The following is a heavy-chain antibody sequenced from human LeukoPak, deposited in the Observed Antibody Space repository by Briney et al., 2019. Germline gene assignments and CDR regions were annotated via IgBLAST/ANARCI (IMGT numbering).Heavy chain of an antibody. D-gene: IGHD3-10*01. J-gene: IGHJ3*02. V-gene: IGHV4-39*07. CDR1: GGSISSSSYY. CDR2: IYYSGST. Sequence: ASETLSLTCTVSGGSISSSSYYWGWIRQPPGKGLEWIGSIYYSGSTYYNPSLKSRVTISVDTSKNQFSLKLSSVTAADTAVYYCARVPDYGSGSPDDAFDIWGQGTMVTVSS. CDR3: ARVPDYGSGSPDDAFDI.